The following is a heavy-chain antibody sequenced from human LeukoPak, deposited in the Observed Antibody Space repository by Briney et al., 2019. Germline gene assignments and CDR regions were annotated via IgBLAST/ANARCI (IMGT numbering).Heavy chain of an antibody. CDR3: ARCDSGSYLFDY. J-gene: IGHJ4*02. D-gene: IGHD1-26*01. V-gene: IGHV3-21*01. CDR2: ISSSSSYI. CDR1: GFTFSSYG. Sequence: GGSLRLSCAASGFTFSSYGMSWVRQAPGKGLEWVSSISSSSSYIYYADSVKGRFTISRDSAKNSLYLQMNSLRAEDTAVYYCARCDSGSYLFDYWGQGTLVTVSS.